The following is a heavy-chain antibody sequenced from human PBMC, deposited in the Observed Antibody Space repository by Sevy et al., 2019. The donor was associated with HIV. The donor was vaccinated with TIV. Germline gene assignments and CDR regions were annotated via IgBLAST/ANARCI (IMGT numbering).Heavy chain of an antibody. CDR2: FFYSGST. CDR3: ARGIAAPRGMDV. Sequence: SETLSLTCTVSGDSISGYYWSWIRQPPGKGLEWIGYFFYSGSTNYNPSLKSRVTISVDTTRNQVSLKVRSVTAADAAVYYCARGIAAPRGMDVWGQGTTVTVSS. CDR1: GDSISGYY. D-gene: IGHD6-13*01. V-gene: IGHV4-59*01. J-gene: IGHJ6*02.